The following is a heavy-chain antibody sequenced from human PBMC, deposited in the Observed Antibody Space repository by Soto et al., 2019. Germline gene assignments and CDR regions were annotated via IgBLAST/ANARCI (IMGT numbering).Heavy chain of an antibody. V-gene: IGHV3-21*01. CDR3: ASGSSPTAVYCSGGSCYSGEALFLY. CDR1: GFTFSSYS. Sequence: EVQLVESGGGLVKPGGSLRLSCAASGFTFSSYSMNWVRQAPGKGLEWVSSISSSSSYIYYADSVKGRFTISRDNAKNSLYLQMNSLRAEDTAVYYCASGSSPTAVYCSGGSCYSGEALFLYWGQGTLVTVSS. J-gene: IGHJ4*02. CDR2: ISSSSSYI. D-gene: IGHD2-15*01.